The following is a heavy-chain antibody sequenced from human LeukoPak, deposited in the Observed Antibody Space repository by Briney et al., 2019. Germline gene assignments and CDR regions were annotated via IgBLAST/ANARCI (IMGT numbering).Heavy chain of an antibody. V-gene: IGHV3-23*01. CDR1: GFIFNNYG. Sequence: PGGSLRLSCAASGFIFNNYGLTWVRQAPGKGLEWVSAISNDGGGTNYADFVKGRFTISRDNSKKTLFLQMNSLRAEDTAVYYCARRRDFIDYWGQGTLVTVSS. CDR2: ISNDGGGT. CDR3: ARRRDFIDY. J-gene: IGHJ4*02. D-gene: IGHD3/OR15-3a*01.